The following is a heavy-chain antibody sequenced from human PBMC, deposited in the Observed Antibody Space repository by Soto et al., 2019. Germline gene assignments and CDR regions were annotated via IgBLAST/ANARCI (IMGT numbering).Heavy chain of an antibody. CDR2: IGVRGDLN. Sequence: PGGSLRLSCAASEFIFTSYSLNLVRQAPGKGLECLSAIGVRGDLNYYAASVDGRFTISRDNSKKTLYLEMNSLRADETAVYYCAKGPLSKLTLRLHRYGIDVWGQGNTVTVSS. CDR3: AKGPLSKLTLRLHRYGIDV. J-gene: IGHJ6*02. D-gene: IGHD2-15*01. V-gene: IGHV3-23*01. CDR1: EFIFTSYS.